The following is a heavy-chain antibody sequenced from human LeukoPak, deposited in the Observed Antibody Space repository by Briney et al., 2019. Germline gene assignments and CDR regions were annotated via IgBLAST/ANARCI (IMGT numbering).Heavy chain of an antibody. CDR1: GYTFTSYY. J-gene: IGHJ6*02. V-gene: IGHV1-46*01. CDR3: ARDGGSSWSAYYYYGMDV. D-gene: IGHD6-13*01. CDR2: INASGGST. Sequence: ASVKVSCNASGYTFTSYYMHWVRQAPGQGLEWMGIINASGGSTSYAQEFQGRVTMTRDTSTSTVYMELSSLRSEDTAVYYCARDGGSSWSAYYYYGMDVWGQGTTVTVSS.